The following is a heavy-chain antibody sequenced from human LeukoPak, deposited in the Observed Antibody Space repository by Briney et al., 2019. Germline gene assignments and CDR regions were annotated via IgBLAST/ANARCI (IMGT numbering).Heavy chain of an antibody. J-gene: IGHJ5*01. CDR2: MFYSGNT. CDR1: GASITSYH. CDR3: ARDQEHCSGTSCYPYWYDS. D-gene: IGHD2-2*01. V-gene: IGHV4-4*07. Sequence: SETLSLTCTVSGASITSYHWSWIRQPAGKGLEWIGRMFYSGNTDYNPSLKSPLTMSIDTSKNQFSLKLSSVTAADTAVYFCARDQEHCSGTSCYPYWYDSWAREPWSPSPQ.